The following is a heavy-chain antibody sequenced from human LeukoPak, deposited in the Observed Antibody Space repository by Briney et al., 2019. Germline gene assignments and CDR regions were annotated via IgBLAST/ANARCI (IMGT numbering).Heavy chain of an antibody. CDR3: ARVGGDYNPPGFDY. J-gene: IGHJ4*02. V-gene: IGHV4-38-2*02. CDR1: GYSISSGYY. D-gene: IGHD4-17*01. CDR2: IYHSGST. Sequence: SETLSLTCTVSGYSISSGYYWGWIWQPPGKGLEWIGSIYHSGSTYYNPSLKSRVTISVDTSKNQFSLKLSSVTAADTAVYYCARVGGDYNPPGFDYWGQGTLVTVSS.